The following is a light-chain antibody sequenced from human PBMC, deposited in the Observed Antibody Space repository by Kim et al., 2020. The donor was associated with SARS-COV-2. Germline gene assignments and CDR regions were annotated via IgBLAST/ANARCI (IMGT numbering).Light chain of an antibody. CDR2: AAS. CDR1: QGISQY. V-gene: IGKV1-16*02. Sequence: ASVGGTVTITCRASQGISQYLAWFRQKPGKAPESLIYAASSLESGVPSKFSGHGSGTDFTLTITGLQPEDSATYFCQQYYSYPITFGQGTRLEIK. J-gene: IGKJ5*01. CDR3: QQYYSYPIT.